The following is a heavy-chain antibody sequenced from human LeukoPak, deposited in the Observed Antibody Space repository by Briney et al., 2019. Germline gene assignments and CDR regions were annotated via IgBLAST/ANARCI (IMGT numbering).Heavy chain of an antibody. J-gene: IGHJ6*03. Sequence: PSETLSLTCTVSGGSISSYYWSWIRQLAGKGLEWIGRIYTSGSTNYNPSLKSRVTMSVDTSKNQFSLKLSSVTAADTAVYYCARDPLIAARGDYYMDVWGKGTTVTVSS. CDR2: IYTSGST. CDR3: ARDPLIAARGDYYMDV. CDR1: GGSISSYY. V-gene: IGHV4-4*07. D-gene: IGHD6-6*01.